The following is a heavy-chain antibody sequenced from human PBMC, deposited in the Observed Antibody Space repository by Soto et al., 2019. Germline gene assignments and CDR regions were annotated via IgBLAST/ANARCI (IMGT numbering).Heavy chain of an antibody. CDR2: ISHSGTT. CDR1: GGSISSSHW. J-gene: IGHJ3*01. CDR3: ARVVLTITRGAFDA. D-gene: IGHD3-9*01. Sequence: QVQLQESGPGLVKPSGTLSLTCAVSGGSISSSHWWTWVRQSPGQGLEYIGEISHSGTTNSNPSLQSRDTLSVDKSKNHFSLTLTSVTAADTDVYYCARVVLTITRGAFDAWGQGTLGIVSS. V-gene: IGHV4-4*02.